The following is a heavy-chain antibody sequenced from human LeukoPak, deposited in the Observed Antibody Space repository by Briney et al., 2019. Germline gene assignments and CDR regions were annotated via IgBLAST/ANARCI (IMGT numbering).Heavy chain of an antibody. CDR2: VNPDTGNT. J-gene: IGHJ4*02. Sequence: GASVKVSCKAAGYSFTTFHINWVRQAPGQGPEWMGWVNPDTGNTGFAQKFQGRVTITQNSSVTTVYMELSSLRSEDTAVYYCARDHYHKIHSVMVTAPDYWGQGTLVIVSS. D-gene: IGHD2-21*02. CDR3: ARDHYHKIHSVMVTAPDY. V-gene: IGHV1-8*03. CDR1: GYSFTTFH.